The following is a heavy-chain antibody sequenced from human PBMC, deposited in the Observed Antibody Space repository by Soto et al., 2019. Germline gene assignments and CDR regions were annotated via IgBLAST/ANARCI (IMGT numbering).Heavy chain of an antibody. V-gene: IGHV3-15*01. Sequence: EVQLVESGGGLVKPGGSLRLSCAASGFTFSNAWMSWVRQAPGKGLEWVGRIKSKTDGGTTDYAAPVKGRFTISRDDSKNTLYLQMNSLNTEDTAVYSCTTDTDGVYFDYWGQGNLVTVSS. D-gene: IGHD4-17*01. CDR3: TTDTDGVYFDY. CDR2: IKSKTDGGTT. CDR1: GFTFSNAW. J-gene: IGHJ4*02.